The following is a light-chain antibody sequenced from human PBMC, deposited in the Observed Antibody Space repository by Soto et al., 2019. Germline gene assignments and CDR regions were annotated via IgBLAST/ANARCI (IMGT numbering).Light chain of an antibody. CDR1: QSIRSH. Sequence: EIVMTYSQATRAVSPVESAPHSFRASQSIRSHLAWYQLRPGQAPRVLIYASSTRAPGVPARFSVRGSGTEFTLPPSSLQSEAFAVYPCQQYGSSPRTSGQGTKVDIK. V-gene: IGKV3-15*01. J-gene: IGKJ1*01. CDR2: ASS. CDR3: QQYGSSPRT.